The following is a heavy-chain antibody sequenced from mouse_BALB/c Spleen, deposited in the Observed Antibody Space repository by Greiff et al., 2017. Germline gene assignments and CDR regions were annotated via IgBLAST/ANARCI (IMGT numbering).Heavy chain of an antibody. CDR2: INPSSGYT. J-gene: IGHJ1*01. D-gene: IGHD4-1*01. CDR1: GYTFTSYT. V-gene: IGHV1-4*02. Sequence: VQLQQSAAELARPGASVKMSCKASGYTFTSYTMHWVKQRPGQGLEWIGYINPSSGYTEYNQKFKDKTTLTADKSSSTAYMQLSSLTYEDSAVYDCARCPGTSYWYFDVWGAGTTVTVSS. CDR3: ARCPGTSYWYFDV.